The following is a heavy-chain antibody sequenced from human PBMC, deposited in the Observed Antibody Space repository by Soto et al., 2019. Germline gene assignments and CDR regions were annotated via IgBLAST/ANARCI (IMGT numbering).Heavy chain of an antibody. D-gene: IGHD3-10*01. CDR2: ISYDGSNK. J-gene: IGHJ4*02. V-gene: IGHV3-30-3*01. Sequence: QVQLVESGGGVVQPGRSLRLSCAASGFTFSSYAMHWVRQAPGKGLEWVAVISYDGSNKYYADSVKGRFTISRDNSKNTQYLQMNSFRAEDTAEYYCARGHYGSGSYCVDYWGQGTLVTVSS. CDR3: ARGHYGSGSYCVDY. CDR1: GFTFSSYA.